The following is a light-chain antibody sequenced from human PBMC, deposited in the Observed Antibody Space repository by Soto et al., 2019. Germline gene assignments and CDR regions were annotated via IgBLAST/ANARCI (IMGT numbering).Light chain of an antibody. J-gene: IGLJ1*01. CDR1: SSDVGNYYP. Sequence: QSVLTQPASMSGSAGQSITISCTGTSSDVGNYYPVSWFQQHPGKAPKLIIYEVNKRPSGVSDRFSGSKSGNTASLTISGLQAADEAEYYCCSYAGDTTFFLFGTGTKLTVL. V-gene: IGLV2-23*02. CDR3: CSYAGDTTFFL. CDR2: EVN.